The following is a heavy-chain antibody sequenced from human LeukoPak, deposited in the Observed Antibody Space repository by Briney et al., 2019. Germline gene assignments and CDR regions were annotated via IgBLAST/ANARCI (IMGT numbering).Heavy chain of an antibody. J-gene: IGHJ4*02. V-gene: IGHV3-30*03. Sequence: GGSLRLSCAASGFTFSSYGMHWVRQAPGKGLEWVAVISYDGSNKYYADSVKGRFTISRDNSKNTLYLQMNSLRAEDTAVYYCARDTVSPGLDYWGQGTLVTVSS. CDR2: ISYDGSNK. CDR1: GFTFSSYG. CDR3: ARDTVSPGLDY.